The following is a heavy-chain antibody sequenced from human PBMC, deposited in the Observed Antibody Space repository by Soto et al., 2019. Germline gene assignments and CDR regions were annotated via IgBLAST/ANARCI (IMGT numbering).Heavy chain of an antibody. D-gene: IGHD1-26*01. V-gene: IGHV4-61*08. J-gene: IGHJ6*02. CDR2: IYYSGST. Sequence: SETLSLTCTASGGSISSGDYYWSWIRQPPGKGLEWIGYIYYSGSTNYNPSLKSRVTISVDTSKNQFSLKLSSVTAADTAVYYCARGPSGSYYYYYGMDVWGQGTTVTSP. CDR3: ARGPSGSYYYYYGMDV. CDR1: GGSISSGDYY.